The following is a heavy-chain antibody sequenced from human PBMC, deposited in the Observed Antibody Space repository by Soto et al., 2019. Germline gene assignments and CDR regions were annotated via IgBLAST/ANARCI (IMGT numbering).Heavy chain of an antibody. CDR2: ISSSGSTI. J-gene: IGHJ6*02. Sequence: VGSLRLSCAASGFTFIDYYMSWSRQAPGKGLEWVSYISSSGSTIYYADSVKGRFTISRDNAKNSLYLQMNSLRAEDMAVYYCARARRGVGVLYGMDVWGQGTTVTVSS. CDR1: GFTFIDYY. V-gene: IGHV3-11*01. D-gene: IGHD3-10*01. CDR3: ARARRGVGVLYGMDV.